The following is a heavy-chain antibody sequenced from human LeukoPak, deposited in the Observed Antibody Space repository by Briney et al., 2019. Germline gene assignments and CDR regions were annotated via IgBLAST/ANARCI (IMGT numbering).Heavy chain of an antibody. J-gene: IGHJ4*02. CDR1: GFVFSSYA. D-gene: IGHD1-26*01. Sequence: GGSLRLSCAASGFVFSSYAMHWVRQAPGKGLEWVAFIRSDGTNEYYSDSVKGRFSISRDNSKDTLYLQIYSLRPEDTGVYYCAKDPGWDDEEKSFDHWGQGTLVTVSS. CDR3: AKDPGWDDEEKSFDH. V-gene: IGHV3-30*02. CDR2: IRSDGTNE.